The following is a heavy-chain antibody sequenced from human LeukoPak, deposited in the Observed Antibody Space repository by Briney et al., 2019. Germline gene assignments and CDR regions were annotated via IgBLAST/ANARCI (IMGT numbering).Heavy chain of an antibody. CDR3: ASFLYYYGSGSSIGEFDY. CDR1: GGSISSSNW. CDR2: IYHSGST. V-gene: IGHV4-4*02. D-gene: IGHD3-10*01. J-gene: IGHJ4*02. Sequence: SGTLSPTCAVSGGSISSSNWWSWVRQPPGKGLEWIGEIYHSGSTNYNPSLKSRVTISVDKSKNQFSLKLSSVTAADTAVYYCASFLYYYGSGSSIGEFDYWGQGTLVTVSS.